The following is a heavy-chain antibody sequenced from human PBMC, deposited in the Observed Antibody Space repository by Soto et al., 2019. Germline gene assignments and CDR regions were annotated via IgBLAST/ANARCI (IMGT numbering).Heavy chain of an antibody. CDR3: ARRGTFRREVFGEPNRIDP. CDR1: GGSISSSSYY. Sequence: QLHLQESGPGLVKPSETLSLTCTVSGGSISSSSYYWGWIRQPPGKGLEWIGSIYYSGSTYSNPSLKSRVDFSVDSSENQSTLKLSSVPAADAAVYYCARRGTFRREVFGEPNRIDPWSEGTLVAVSS. J-gene: IGHJ5*02. CDR2: IYYSGST. D-gene: IGHD3-10*02. V-gene: IGHV4-39*01.